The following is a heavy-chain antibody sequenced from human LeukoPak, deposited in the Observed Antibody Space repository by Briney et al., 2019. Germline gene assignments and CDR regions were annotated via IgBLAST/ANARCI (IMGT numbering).Heavy chain of an antibody. CDR1: GGSFSGYY. D-gene: IGHD3-22*01. J-gene: IGHJ4*02. CDR2: IHNNGDI. CDR3: GRWGYFDSGNYFVVDY. V-gene: IGHV4-34*10. Sequence: SETLSLTCAVYGGSFSGYYWGWIRQPPGKALEWIGHIHNNGDIAYNFSLKSRVTISMDTSKNQFSLKLSSVTAADTAVYYCGRWGYFDSGNYFVVDYWGQGTVVTVSS.